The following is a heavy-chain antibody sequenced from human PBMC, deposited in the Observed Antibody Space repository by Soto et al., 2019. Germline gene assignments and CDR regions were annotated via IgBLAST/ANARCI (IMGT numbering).Heavy chain of an antibody. CDR1: GFILSRHA. V-gene: IGHV3-23*01. J-gene: IGHJ4*02. CDR2: IGYRTTDT. Sequence: EVLLLQSGGGLAQPGESLTLSCATSGFILSRHAMSWVRQAPGKGLDWVSVIGYRTTDTYYADSVKGRFTIYRDESKNPVYLQMNNLRVEHTAVYYCAKDRGGGWVIDYWGQGTLVTVSS. D-gene: IGHD6-19*01. CDR3: AKDRGGGWVIDY.